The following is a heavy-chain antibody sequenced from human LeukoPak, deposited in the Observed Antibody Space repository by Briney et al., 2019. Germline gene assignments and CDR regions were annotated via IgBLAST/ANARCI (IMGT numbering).Heavy chain of an antibody. CDR3: ARRIYYYDSSGWDYFDY. CDR2: IYHSGST. V-gene: IGHV4-4*02. Sequence: PSETLSLTCAVSGGSISSSNWWSWVRQPPGKGLEWIGEIYHSGSTNYNPSLKSRVTISVDKSKNQFSLKLSSVTAADTAVYYCARRIYYYDSSGWDYFDYWGQGTLVTVS. J-gene: IGHJ4*02. CDR1: GGSISSSNW. D-gene: IGHD3-22*01.